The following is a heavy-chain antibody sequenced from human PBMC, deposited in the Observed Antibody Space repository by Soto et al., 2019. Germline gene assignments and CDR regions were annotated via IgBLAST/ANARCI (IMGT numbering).Heavy chain of an antibody. D-gene: IGHD2-15*01. J-gene: IGHJ4*02. CDR2: IKRDGSEI. CDR1: GFTFSGYW. Sequence: GGSLRLSCAASGFTFSGYWMTWVRQAPGKGLEWVANIKRDGSEIYYVDSVKGRFTISRDNAKDSLYLQMNSLRAEDTAVYYCARAPYCTGGSCSSRVPDYWGQGTLVTVSS. V-gene: IGHV3-7*03. CDR3: ARAPYCTGGSCSSRVPDY.